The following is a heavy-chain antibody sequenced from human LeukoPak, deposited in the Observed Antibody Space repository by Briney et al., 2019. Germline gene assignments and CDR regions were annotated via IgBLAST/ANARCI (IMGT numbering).Heavy chain of an antibody. V-gene: IGHV3-23*01. D-gene: IGHD3-10*01. Sequence: PGGSLRLSCAASGFSFRNYAMSWVRQAPGKGLEWVSAISGTGDTTYYADSVKGRFTISRDNSKNTLYLQMNSLRAEDTAVYYCAKILGTRGVISRYYYYGMDVWGQGTTVTVSS. CDR1: GFSFRNYA. CDR3: AKILGTRGVISRYYYYGMDV. J-gene: IGHJ6*02. CDR2: ISGTGDTT.